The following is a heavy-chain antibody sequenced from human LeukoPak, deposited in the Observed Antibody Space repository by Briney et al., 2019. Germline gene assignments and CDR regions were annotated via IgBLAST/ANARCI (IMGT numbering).Heavy chain of an antibody. CDR3: ARARYYYDSSGYQDYYYGMDV. CDR2: IIPIFGTA. Sequence: GASVKVSCTASGGTFSSYAISWVRQAPGQGLEWMGGIIPIFGTANYAQKFQGRVTITADESTSTAYMELSSLRSEGTAVYYCARARYYYDSSGYQDYYYGMDVWGQGTTVTVSS. D-gene: IGHD3-22*01. V-gene: IGHV1-69*13. CDR1: GGTFSSYA. J-gene: IGHJ6*02.